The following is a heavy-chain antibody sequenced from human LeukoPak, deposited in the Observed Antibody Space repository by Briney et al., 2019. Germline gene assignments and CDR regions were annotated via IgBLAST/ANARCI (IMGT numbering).Heavy chain of an antibody. D-gene: IGHD4-23*01. Sequence: SVKVSCKASGGTFSSYAISWVRQAPGQGLEWMGRIIPILGIANYAQKFQGRVTITADKSTSTAYMELSSLRSEDTAVYYCARGIGAGGGGFDPWGQGTLVTVSS. CDR2: IIPILGIA. CDR1: GGTFSSYA. J-gene: IGHJ5*02. CDR3: ARGIGAGGGGFDP. V-gene: IGHV1-69*04.